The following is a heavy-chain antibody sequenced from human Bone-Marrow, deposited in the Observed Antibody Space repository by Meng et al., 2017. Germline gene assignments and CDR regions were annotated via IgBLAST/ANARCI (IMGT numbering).Heavy chain of an antibody. V-gene: IGHV1-18*01. CDR3: ARGNMTTDDY. CDR2: ISAYNGNT. CDR1: GYTFTSYG. J-gene: IGHJ4*02. Sequence: ASVKVSCKASGYTFTSYGISWVRQAPGQGLEWMGWISAYNGNTNYAQKFQGRVTITADKSTSTAYMELSSLRSEDTAVYYCARGNMTTDDYWGQGTLVTVSS. D-gene: IGHD4-17*01.